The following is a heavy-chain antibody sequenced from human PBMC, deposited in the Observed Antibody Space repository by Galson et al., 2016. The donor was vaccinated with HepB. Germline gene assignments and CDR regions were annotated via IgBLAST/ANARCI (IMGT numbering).Heavy chain of an antibody. V-gene: IGHV3-9*01. D-gene: IGHD3-16*01. CDR3: AKASGEELGGNPFDI. CDR2: ISWSSGSI. CDR1: GFTFDDYG. Sequence: SLRLSCAASGFTFDDYGMHWVRQAPGKGLEWVSGISWSSGSIDYADSVKGRFTVSRDNANNSLCLQMNSLRAEDTAWYYCAKASGEELGGNPFDIWGQGTMVTVSS. J-gene: IGHJ3*02.